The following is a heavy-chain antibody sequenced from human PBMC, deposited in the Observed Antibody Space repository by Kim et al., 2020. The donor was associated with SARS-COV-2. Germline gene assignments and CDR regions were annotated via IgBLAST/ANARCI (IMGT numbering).Heavy chain of an antibody. Sequence: GGSLRLSCAASGFTFSSYAMHWVRQAPGKGLEWVAVISYDGSNKYYADSVKVRFTISRDNSKNTLYLQMNSLRAEDTAVYYCARDGSGSYFSGFDPWGQGTLVTVSS. J-gene: IGHJ5*02. CDR1: GFTFSSYA. CDR2: ISYDGSNK. V-gene: IGHV3-30-3*01. CDR3: ARDGSGSYFSGFDP. D-gene: IGHD3-10*01.